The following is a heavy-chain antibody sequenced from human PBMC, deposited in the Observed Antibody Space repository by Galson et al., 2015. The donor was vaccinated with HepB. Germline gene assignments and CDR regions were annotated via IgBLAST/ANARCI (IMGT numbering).Heavy chain of an antibody. J-gene: IGHJ4*02. CDR2: VYSDGSST. V-gene: IGHV3-74*01. D-gene: IGHD2-21*02. Sequence: SLRLSCADSAFTVSSSMMHWVRQAPGEGLAWVSRVYSDGSSTSYADAVQGRFTISRDNAQNTLYLPMNSLRAEDTAVYYCARDDDPYCGADCHPDSWGQGTLVTVSS. CDR3: ARDDDPYCGADCHPDS. CDR1: AFTVSSSM.